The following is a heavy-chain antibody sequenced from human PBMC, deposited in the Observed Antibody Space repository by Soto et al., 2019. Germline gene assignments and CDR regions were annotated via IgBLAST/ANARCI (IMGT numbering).Heavy chain of an antibody. CDR3: ARERGVGYNRAALNYGMDV. Sequence: GGSLRLSCAASGFICTSYDMSWVRQAPGKGLAWVSTILVGGSTHYEDSVKGRFTISRDGSKNTLYLQMNSLTAGDTAVYYCARERGVGYNRAALNYGMDVWGQGTTVTVSS. CDR1: GFICTSYD. D-gene: IGHD6-25*01. J-gene: IGHJ6*02. V-gene: IGHV3-53*01. CDR2: ILVGGST.